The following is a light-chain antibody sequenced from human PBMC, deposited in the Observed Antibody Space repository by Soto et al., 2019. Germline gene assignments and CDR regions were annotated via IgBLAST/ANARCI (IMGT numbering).Light chain of an antibody. CDR1: SSDVGGSNY. J-gene: IGLJ1*01. Sequence: QSVLTQPASVSDSPGQSITISCTGTSSDVGGSNYVSWYQQHPGKAPKLMIYEVSKRPSGVPDRFSGSKSGNTASLTVSGLQAEDEADYYCSSYAGSNNSYVFGTGTKVTVL. CDR3: SSYAGSNNSYV. CDR2: EVS. V-gene: IGLV2-8*01.